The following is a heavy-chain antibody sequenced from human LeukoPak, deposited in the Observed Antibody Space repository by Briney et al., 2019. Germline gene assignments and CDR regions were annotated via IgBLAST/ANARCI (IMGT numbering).Heavy chain of an antibody. Sequence: SETLSLTCTVSGYSISSGYYWGWIRQPPGKGLEWIGSIYYSGSTYYNPSLKSRVTISVDTSKNQFSLKLSSVTAADTAVYYCARLPATYYMDVWGKGTTVTVSS. CDR3: ARLPATYYMDV. D-gene: IGHD2-2*01. CDR2: IYYSGST. V-gene: IGHV4-38-2*02. J-gene: IGHJ6*03. CDR1: GYSISSGYY.